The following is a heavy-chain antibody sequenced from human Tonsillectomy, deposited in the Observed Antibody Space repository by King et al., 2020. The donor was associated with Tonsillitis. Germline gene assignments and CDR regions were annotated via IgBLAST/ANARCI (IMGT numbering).Heavy chain of an antibody. D-gene: IGHD3-22*01. CDR2: ISSSSSYI. Sequence: VQLVESGGGLVKPGGSLRLSCAASGFTFSSYSMNWVRQAPGKGLEWVSSISSSSSYIYYADSVKGRFTISRDNAKNSLYLQMNSLRAEDTAVYYCARVVNPKITMIVVASRYYFDYWGQGTLVTVSS. J-gene: IGHJ4*02. CDR1: GFTFSSYS. V-gene: IGHV3-21*01. CDR3: ARVVNPKITMIVVASRYYFDY.